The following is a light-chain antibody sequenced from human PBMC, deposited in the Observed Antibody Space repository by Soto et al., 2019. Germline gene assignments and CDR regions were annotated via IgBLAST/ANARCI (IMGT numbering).Light chain of an antibody. V-gene: IGKV3-20*01. CDR2: AAS. CDR3: QQYGNSPYT. Sequence: EIVLTQSPGTLSLSPGERAALSCRASQSVTSNYLAWYQQKVGQSPRLLISAASSRATGIPDRFSGSVSGTDFTLTISRLEPEDFAVYYCQQYGNSPYTFGQGTKLEIK. J-gene: IGKJ2*01. CDR1: QSVTSNY.